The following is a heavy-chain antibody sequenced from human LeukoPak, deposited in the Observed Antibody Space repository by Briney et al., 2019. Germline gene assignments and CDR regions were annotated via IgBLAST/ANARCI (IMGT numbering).Heavy chain of an antibody. Sequence: SETLSLTCTVSGYSISSGYYWGWIRQPPGKGLEWIGIIYYSGSTYYNPSLKSRVTISVDTSKNQFSLKVSSVTAADTAVYYCAREKEASYFDYWGQGTLVTVSS. J-gene: IGHJ4*02. V-gene: IGHV4-38-2*02. CDR3: AREKEASYFDY. CDR1: GYSISSGYY. CDR2: IYYSGST.